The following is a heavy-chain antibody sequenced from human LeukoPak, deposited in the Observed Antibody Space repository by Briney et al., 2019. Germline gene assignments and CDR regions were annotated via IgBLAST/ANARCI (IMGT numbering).Heavy chain of an antibody. D-gene: IGHD2-15*01. CDR2: ISDSGGST. V-gene: IGHV3-64D*09. CDR3: VRGYSFGPYGMDV. CDR1: GYTFTGYY. J-gene: IGHJ6*02. Sequence: SGYTFTGYYMHWVRQAPGKGREYVSAISDSGGSTYYADSVKGRFTISRDNSKNTLYLQMSSLRAEDTAVYFCVRGYSFGPYGMDVWGQGTTVTVSS.